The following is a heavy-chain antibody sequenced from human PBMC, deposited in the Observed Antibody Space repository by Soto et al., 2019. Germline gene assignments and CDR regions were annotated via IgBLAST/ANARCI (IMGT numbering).Heavy chain of an antibody. CDR3: ASGEKYCGGDCYSFAAAY. V-gene: IGHV4-30-2*01. CDR1: GGPISSGGYS. J-gene: IGHJ4*02. CDR2: IYHSGST. Sequence: TSETLSLTCAVSGGPISSGGYSWSWIRQPPGKGLEWIGYIYHSGSTYYNPSLKSRVTISVDRSKNQFSLKLSSVTAADTAVYYCASGEKYCGGDCYSFAAAYWGQGTLVTV. D-gene: IGHD2-21*02.